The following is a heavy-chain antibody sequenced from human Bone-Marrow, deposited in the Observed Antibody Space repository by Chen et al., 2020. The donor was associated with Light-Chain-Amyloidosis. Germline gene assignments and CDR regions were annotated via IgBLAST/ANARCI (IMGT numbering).Heavy chain of an antibody. CDR1: GGSFSGHY. J-gene: IGHJ4*02. Sequence: QVQLQQWGAGLLKPSETLSLTCVVSGGSFSGHYWGWLRQTPGKGLEWIGEVNHGGSTNYNPSLKSRVTISIDAAKSHFSLNLSSVTAADTATYYCARGGRGSYRAFDYWGQGTLVTVSS. CDR3: ARGGRGSYRAFDY. D-gene: IGHD3-16*02. V-gene: IGHV4-34*02. CDR2: VNHGGST.